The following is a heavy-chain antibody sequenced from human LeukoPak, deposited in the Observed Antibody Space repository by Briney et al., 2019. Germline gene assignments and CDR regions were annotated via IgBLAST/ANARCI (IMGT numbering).Heavy chain of an antibody. CDR3: ARGYCSGGSCYLKTGNWFDP. CDR1: GFTFSSYW. V-gene: IGHV3-74*01. CDR2: INSDGSST. J-gene: IGHJ5*02. D-gene: IGHD2-15*01. Sequence: GGSLRLSCAASGFTFSSYWMHWVRQAPGKGLVWVSRINSDGSSTSYADSVKDRFTISRDNAKNTLYLQMNSLRAEDTAVYYCARGYCSGGSCYLKTGNWFDPWGQGTLVAVSS.